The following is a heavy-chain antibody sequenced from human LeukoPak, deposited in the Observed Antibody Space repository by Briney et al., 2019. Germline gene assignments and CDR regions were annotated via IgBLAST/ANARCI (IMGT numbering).Heavy chain of an antibody. V-gene: IGHV3-30*01. Sequence: GGSLRLSCAASGFTFSSYAMHWVRQAPGKGLEWVAVISYDGSNKYYADSVKGRFTISRDNSKNTLYLQMNSLRAEDTAVYYCARAIRYNWNYGGGDYWGQGTLVTVSS. CDR2: ISYDGSNK. J-gene: IGHJ4*02. D-gene: IGHD1-7*01. CDR3: ARAIRYNWNYGGGDY. CDR1: GFTFSSYA.